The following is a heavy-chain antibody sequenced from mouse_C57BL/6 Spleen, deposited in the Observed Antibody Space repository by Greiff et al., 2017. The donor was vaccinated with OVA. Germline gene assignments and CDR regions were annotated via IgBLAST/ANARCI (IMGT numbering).Heavy chain of an antibody. Sequence: QVQLQQPGAELVKPGASVKLSCKASGYTFTSYWMHWVKQRPGQGLEWIGMIHPNSGSTNYNEKFKGKATFTADTSSNTAYMQLSSLTTEDSAIYYCARKNYWGQGTTLTVSS. CDR3: ARKNY. CDR1: GYTFTSYW. CDR2: IHPNSGST. J-gene: IGHJ2*01. V-gene: IGHV1-64*01.